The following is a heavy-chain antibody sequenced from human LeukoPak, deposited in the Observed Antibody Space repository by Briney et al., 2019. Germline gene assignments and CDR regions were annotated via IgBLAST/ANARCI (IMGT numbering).Heavy chain of an antibody. D-gene: IGHD3-3*01. CDR1: GGSISSYY. Sequence: SETLSLTCTVSGGSISSYYWNWIRQPAGKGLEWIGRIYTSGSTNYNPSLKSRVTMSVDTSKNQFSLKLSSVTAADTAVYYCARDGATITIFGVVIQSDWFDPWGQGTLVTVSS. V-gene: IGHV4-4*07. CDR2: IYTSGST. J-gene: IGHJ5*02. CDR3: ARDGATITIFGVVIQSDWFDP.